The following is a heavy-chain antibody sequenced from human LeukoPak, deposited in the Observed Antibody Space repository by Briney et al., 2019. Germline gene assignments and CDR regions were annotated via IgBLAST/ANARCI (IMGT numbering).Heavy chain of an antibody. CDR1: GYTFTSYD. V-gene: IGHV1-8*01. D-gene: IGHD2-2*02. CDR2: MNPNSGNT. J-gene: IGHJ5*02. CDR3: ARPRVPAAISYNWFDP. Sequence: ASVKVSCKASGYTFTSYDINWVRQATGQGLEWMGWMNPNSGNTGYAQKFQGRVTMTRNTSISTAYMELSSLRSEDTAEYYCARPRVPAAISYNWFDPWGQGTLVTVSS.